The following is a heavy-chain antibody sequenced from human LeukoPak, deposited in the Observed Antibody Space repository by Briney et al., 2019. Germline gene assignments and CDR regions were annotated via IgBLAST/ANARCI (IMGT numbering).Heavy chain of an antibody. J-gene: IGHJ4*02. V-gene: IGHV3-20*04. CDR1: GFTFDDYG. Sequence: GGSLRHSCAASGFTFDDYGMSWVRQAPGKGLEWVSGINWNGGSTGYADSVKGRFTISRDNAKNSLYLQINSLRAEDTAIYYCARRGYYDSSGYDYWGQGTLVTVSS. D-gene: IGHD3-22*01. CDR3: ARRGYYDSSGYDY. CDR2: INWNGGST.